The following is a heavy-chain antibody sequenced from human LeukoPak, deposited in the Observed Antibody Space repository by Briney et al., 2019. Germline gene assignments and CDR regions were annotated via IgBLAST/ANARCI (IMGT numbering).Heavy chain of an antibody. CDR2: INPNSGGT. CDR3: ARGIRNIVLMVYAIGY. D-gene: IGHD2-8*01. Sequence: ASVKVSCKASGYTFTVYYMHWVRQAPGQGLEWMGRINPNSGGTNYAQKFQGRVTMTRDTSISTAYMELSRLRSDDTAVYYCARGIRNIVLMVYAIGYWGQGTLVTVSS. V-gene: IGHV1-2*06. CDR1: GYTFTVYY. J-gene: IGHJ4*02.